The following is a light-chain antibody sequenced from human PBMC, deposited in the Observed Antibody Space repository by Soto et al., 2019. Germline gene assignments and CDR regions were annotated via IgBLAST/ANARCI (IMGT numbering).Light chain of an antibody. Sequence: SYELTQPLSVSVALGQTARITCGGNNIGSKNVHWYQQKAGQAPVLVIYRDSNRPSGIPERFSGSNSGNTATLTISRAQAGDEADYYCQVWDSSTEEVVFGGGTKLTVL. CDR2: RDS. J-gene: IGLJ2*01. CDR3: QVWDSSTEEVV. CDR1: NIGSKN. V-gene: IGLV3-9*01.